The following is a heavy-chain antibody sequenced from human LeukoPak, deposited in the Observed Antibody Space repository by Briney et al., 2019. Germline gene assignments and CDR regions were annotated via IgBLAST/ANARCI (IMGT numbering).Heavy chain of an antibody. J-gene: IGHJ4*02. CDR2: ISSSGGST. CDR3: ARIVVVPAATRGGDY. Sequence: GGSLRLSCAASGFTFSDYYMSWIRQAPGKGLEWVSYISSSGGSTYYADSVKGRFTISRDNSKNTLYLQMNSLRAEDTAVYYCARIVVVPAATRGGDYWGQGTLVTVSS. D-gene: IGHD2-2*01. CDR1: GFTFSDYY. V-gene: IGHV3-11*01.